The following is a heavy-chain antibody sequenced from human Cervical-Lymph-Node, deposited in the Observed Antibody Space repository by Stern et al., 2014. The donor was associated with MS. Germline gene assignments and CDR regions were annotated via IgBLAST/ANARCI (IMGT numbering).Heavy chain of an antibody. CDR2: INPSGDSA. J-gene: IGHJ4*02. Sequence: QMQLVQSGAEVKKPGASVKVSCKASGYSFTSHYMHWVRQAPGQGLEWVGIINPSGDSASYAQKRQGRVTMTRDTSTSTVYMELSSLRSEDTAVYYCASGTGSKRPTGNYWGQGTLVTVSS. CDR3: ASGTGSKRPTGNY. D-gene: IGHD3/OR15-3a*01. V-gene: IGHV1-46*01. CDR1: GYSFTSHY.